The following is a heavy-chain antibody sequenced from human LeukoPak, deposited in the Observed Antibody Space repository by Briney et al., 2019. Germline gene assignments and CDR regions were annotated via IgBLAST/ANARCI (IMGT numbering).Heavy chain of an antibody. CDR1: GYTFTDFY. Sequence: ASVKVSCKASGYTFTDFYIHWVRHAPGQGLEWMGWVRPNNGATKYAEKFQGRVTMTRDTSTSTAHMELSGLRSDGTAEYYCARDLEASPGYEGADALDIWGQGTMVTVSS. CDR2: VRPNNGAT. CDR3: ARDLEASPGYEGADALDI. D-gene: IGHD5-12*01. V-gene: IGHV1-2*02. J-gene: IGHJ3*02.